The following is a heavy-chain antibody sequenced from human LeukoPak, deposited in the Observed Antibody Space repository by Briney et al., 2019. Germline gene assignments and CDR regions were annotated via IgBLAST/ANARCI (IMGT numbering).Heavy chain of an antibody. J-gene: IGHJ4*02. Sequence: PSETLSLTCTVSGGSISSYYWSWIRQPPGKGLEWIGYIYYSGSTNYNPSLKSRVTVSLGTSRNQVSLILSSVTAADTAVYYCARHRFGHLFDYWGQGTLVFVSS. V-gene: IGHV4-59*01. CDR1: GGSISSYY. CDR3: ARHRFGHLFDY. CDR2: IYYSGST. D-gene: IGHD3-16*01.